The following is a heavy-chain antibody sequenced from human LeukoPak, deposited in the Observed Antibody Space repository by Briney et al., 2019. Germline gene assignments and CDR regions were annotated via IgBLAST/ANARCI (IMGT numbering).Heavy chain of an antibody. CDR1: GFTFSSYS. CDR2: ISSSGGYI. J-gene: IGHJ4*02. CDR3: ARGGYFDY. V-gene: IGHV3-21*01. Sequence: GGSLRLSCAASGFTFSSYSMNWVRQAPGKGLEWVSSISSSGGYIYHADSVKGRFTVSRDNAKNSLFLQMNSLKAEDTAVYYCARGGYFDYWGQGTLVTVSS.